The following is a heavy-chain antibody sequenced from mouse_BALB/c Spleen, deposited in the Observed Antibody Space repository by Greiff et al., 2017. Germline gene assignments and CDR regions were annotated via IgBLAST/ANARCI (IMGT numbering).Heavy chain of an antibody. CDR1: GFTFNTYA. CDR2: IRSKSNNYAT. D-gene: IGHD1-1*02. V-gene: IGHV10-1*02. J-gene: IGHJ4*01. Sequence: EVQLVESGGGLVQPKGSLKLSCAASGFTFNTYAMNWVRQAPGKGLEWVARIRSKSNNYATYYADSVKDRFTISRDDSQSMLYLQMNNLKTEDTAMYYCVRTYGGAMDYWGQGTSVTVSS. CDR3: VRTYGGAMDY.